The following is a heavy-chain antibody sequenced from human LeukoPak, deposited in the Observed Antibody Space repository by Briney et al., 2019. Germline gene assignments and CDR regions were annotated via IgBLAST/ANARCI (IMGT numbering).Heavy chain of an antibody. J-gene: IGHJ4*02. V-gene: IGHV4-59*11. CDR2: IYYSGST. D-gene: IGHD3-16*01. CDR3: AGVGGEL. Sequence: SETLSLTCTVSGGSISSHYWSWIRQPPGKGLEWIGYIYYSGSTNYNPSLKSRVTISVDTSKNQFSLKLSSVTAADTAVYYCAGVGGELWDQGTLVTVSS. CDR1: GGSISSHY.